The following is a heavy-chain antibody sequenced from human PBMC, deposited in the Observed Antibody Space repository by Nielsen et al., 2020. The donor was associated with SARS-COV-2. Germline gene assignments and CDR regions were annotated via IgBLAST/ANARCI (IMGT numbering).Heavy chain of an antibody. CDR1: GFMVSDSY. Sequence: GESLKISCAASGFMVSDSYMSWIRQTPGKGLEWISYISSSGSYTNYADSVKGRFTISRDNGKNSLYLQMNSLRVEDTAVYYCAREGRSLPLDYWGQGTLVTVSS. J-gene: IGHJ4*02. CDR2: ISSSGSYT. CDR3: AREGRSLPLDY. V-gene: IGHV3-11*05.